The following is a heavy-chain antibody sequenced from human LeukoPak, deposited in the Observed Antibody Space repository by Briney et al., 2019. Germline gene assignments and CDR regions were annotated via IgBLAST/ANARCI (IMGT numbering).Heavy chain of an antibody. Sequence: GGSLKLSCEASGFMLNVYYMSWFRLAPGKGLEWIGYISPTGSYTTYADSVRGRFTISRDNAKNLLFLQMNDLRTEDTAVYYCARKLGGTQCGGDCFFDHWGQGTRVAVSS. CDR3: ARKLGGTQCGGDCFFDH. V-gene: IGHV3-11*03. CDR1: GFMLNVYY. J-gene: IGHJ4*02. CDR2: ISPTGSYT. D-gene: IGHD2-21*02.